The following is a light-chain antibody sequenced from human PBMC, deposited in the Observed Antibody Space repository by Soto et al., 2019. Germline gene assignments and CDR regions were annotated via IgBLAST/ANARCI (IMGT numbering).Light chain of an antibody. CDR1: SGDVGGYNY. Sequence: QSFLTQPASVSGSPGQSITISCTGTSGDVGGYNYVSWYQQHPDKAPKLMIYEVNNRPSGISNRFSGSKSGNTASLTISGLQAEDEADYYCSSYTSSNTLLYVFGTGTKVTVL. CDR2: EVN. V-gene: IGLV2-14*01. CDR3: SSYTSSNTLLYV. J-gene: IGLJ1*01.